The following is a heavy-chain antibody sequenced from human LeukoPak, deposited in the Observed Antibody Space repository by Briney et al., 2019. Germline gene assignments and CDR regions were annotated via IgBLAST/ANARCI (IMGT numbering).Heavy chain of an antibody. CDR3: ARHYGP. Sequence: PSETLSLTCTVSGGSISSTTYCWSWVRQPPGKGLEWIGCMYYSGSTYYSSSLKGRVTISLDTPKNQFSLKLNSVTAADTAVYYCARHYGPWGQGTLVTVSS. CDR2: MYYSGST. CDR1: GGSISSTTYC. V-gene: IGHV4-39*01. D-gene: IGHD3-10*01. J-gene: IGHJ5*02.